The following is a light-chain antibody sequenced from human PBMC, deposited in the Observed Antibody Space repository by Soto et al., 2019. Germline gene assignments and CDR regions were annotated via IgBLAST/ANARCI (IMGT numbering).Light chain of an antibody. Sequence: QSALTQPASVSGSPGQSITISCTGTSSDVGGYSYVSWYQQHPGKAPKLMIYEGSKRPSGVSNRFSGSKSGNTASLTISGLQAEDEADYYCCSYAGSVVFGGGTQLTVL. J-gene: IGLJ2*01. CDR3: CSYAGSVV. CDR2: EGS. V-gene: IGLV2-23*01. CDR1: SSDVGGYSY.